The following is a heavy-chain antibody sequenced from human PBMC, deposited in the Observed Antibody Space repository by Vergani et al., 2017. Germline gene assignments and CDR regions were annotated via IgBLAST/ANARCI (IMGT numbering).Heavy chain of an antibody. Sequence: QVQLQESGPGLVKPSETLSLTCTVSGDSVISTDYHWGWIRQPPGKGLEWIGSMDYSGSTSYNPSLESRISISFETPKNQFSLRLTSVTAADTAVYYCAGGNCGVNCPKYNWLAPWGRGILVTVSS. J-gene: IGHJ5*02. CDR3: AGGNCGVNCPKYNWLAP. D-gene: IGHD2-21*01. V-gene: IGHV4-39*01. CDR1: GDSVISTDYH. CDR2: MDYSGST.